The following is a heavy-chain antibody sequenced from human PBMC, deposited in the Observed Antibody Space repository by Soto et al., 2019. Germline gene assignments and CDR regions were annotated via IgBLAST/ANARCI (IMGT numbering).Heavy chain of an antibody. CDR2: IYYSGST. CDR1: GGSISSGGYY. V-gene: IGHV4-31*03. CDR3: ARPFILPGSGGSSPPDY. D-gene: IGHD2-15*01. Sequence: SETLALTCTVSGGSISSGGYYWSWIRQHPGKGLEWIGYIYYSGSTYYNPSLKSRVTISVDTSKNQFSLKLSSVTAADTAVYYCARPFILPGSGGSSPPDYWGQGTLVTVSS. J-gene: IGHJ4*02.